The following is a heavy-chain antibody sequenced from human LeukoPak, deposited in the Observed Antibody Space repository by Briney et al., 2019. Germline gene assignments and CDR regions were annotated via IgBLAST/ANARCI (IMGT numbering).Heavy chain of an antibody. V-gene: IGHV3-11*06. CDR1: GFTFSDYY. D-gene: IGHD1-26*01. CDR2: ISRSSNYT. Sequence: GGSLRLSCAASGFTFSDYYMSWIRQAPGKGLEWVSDISRSSNYTNYADSVKGRFTISRDNAKNSLYLQMNSLRAEDTAVYFCARGRGLSGSYYSFDSWGQGTLVTVSS. CDR3: ARGRGLSGSYYSFDS. J-gene: IGHJ4*02.